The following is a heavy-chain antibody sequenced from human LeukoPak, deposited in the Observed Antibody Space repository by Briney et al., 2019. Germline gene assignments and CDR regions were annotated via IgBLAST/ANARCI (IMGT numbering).Heavy chain of an antibody. CDR2: ISGSGGST. D-gene: IGHD3-10*02. J-gene: IGHJ4*02. CDR3: AKVLGDPRSEYYLDY. CDR1: GFTFSSYA. V-gene: IGHV3-23*01. Sequence: GGSLRLSCAASGFTFSSYAMSWVRQAPGKGLEWVSAISGSGGSTYYADSVKGRFTISRDNSKNTLYLQMNSLRAEDTAVYYCAKVLGDPRSEYYLDYWGQGTLVTVSS.